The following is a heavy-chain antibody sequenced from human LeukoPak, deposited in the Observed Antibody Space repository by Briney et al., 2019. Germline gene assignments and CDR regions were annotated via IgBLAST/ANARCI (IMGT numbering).Heavy chain of an antibody. CDR1: GYTFTSYD. V-gene: IGHV1-8*03. CDR3: ATGLVVPAASGVN. D-gene: IGHD2-2*01. J-gene: IGHJ4*02. CDR2: MNPNSGNT. Sequence: ASVKVSCKASGYTFTSYDINWVRQATGQGLEWMGWMNPNSGNTGYAQKFQGRVTITRNTSISTAYMELSSLRSEDTAVYYCATGLVVPAASGVNWGQGTLVTVSS.